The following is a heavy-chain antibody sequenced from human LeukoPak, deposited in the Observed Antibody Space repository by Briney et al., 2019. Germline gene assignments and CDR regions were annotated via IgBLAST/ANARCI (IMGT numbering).Heavy chain of an antibody. J-gene: IGHJ4*02. CDR2: ISGSGGST. CDR3: AKDGQAWYYYDSVGYSDY. V-gene: IGHV3-23*01. Sequence: ETLSLTCAVYGGSFSGYYWSWVRQAPGKGLEWVSAISGSGGSTYYADSVKGRFTISRDNSKNTLYLQMSGLRAEDTAVYYCAKDGQAWYYYDSVGYSDYWGQGTLVTVSS. CDR1: GGSFSGYY. D-gene: IGHD3-22*01.